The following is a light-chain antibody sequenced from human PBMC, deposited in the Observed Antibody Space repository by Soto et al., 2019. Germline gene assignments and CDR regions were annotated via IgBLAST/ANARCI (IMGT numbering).Light chain of an antibody. CDR1: SSDVGGYNF. V-gene: IGLV2-14*03. Sequence: QSALTQPASVSGSPGQSITISCTGTSSDVGGYNFVSWYQQHPGKAPKLMIFDVNRRPSGVSDRFSGSKSGNTASLTISGLDAEDEGDYYCCSYTSSSAHVFGSGTKLTVL. CDR2: DVN. J-gene: IGLJ1*01. CDR3: CSYTSSSAHV.